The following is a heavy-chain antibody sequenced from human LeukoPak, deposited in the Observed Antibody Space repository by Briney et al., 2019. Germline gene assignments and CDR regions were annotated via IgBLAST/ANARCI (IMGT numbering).Heavy chain of an antibody. J-gene: IGHJ6*03. Sequence: ASVKVSCKASGYTFTSYDINWVRQATGQGLERMGWMNPNSGNTGYAQKFKGRVTITRNTSISTAYMELSSLRSEDTAVYYCARARRIVVVPAASRDNYYYYMDVWGKGTTVTVSS. CDR1: GYTFTSYD. CDR3: ARARRIVVVPAASRDNYYYYMDV. V-gene: IGHV1-8*03. CDR2: MNPNSGNT. D-gene: IGHD2-2*01.